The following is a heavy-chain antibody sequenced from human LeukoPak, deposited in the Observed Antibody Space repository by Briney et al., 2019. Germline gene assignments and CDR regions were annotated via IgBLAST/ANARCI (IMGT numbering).Heavy chain of an antibody. D-gene: IGHD6-25*01. CDR3: AREPPQAGPTHIIGAFHI. CDR2: IYTSGST. CDR1: GGSISSYY. Sequence: SQTLSLTRTVDGGSISSYYWSWIRQPAGKGLEWIGRIYTSGSTNNNPSLKSRVTISVDKPRTQYSLKLSSVTAADTAVCYCAREPPQAGPTHIIGAFHIGGQGTMVTVSS. J-gene: IGHJ3*02. V-gene: IGHV4-4*07.